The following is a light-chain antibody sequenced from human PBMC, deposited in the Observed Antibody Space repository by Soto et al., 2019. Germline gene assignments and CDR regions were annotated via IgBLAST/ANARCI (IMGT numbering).Light chain of an antibody. CDR3: QQLNSYPLT. J-gene: IGKJ4*01. V-gene: IGKV1-9*01. CDR2: DAS. CDR1: QGISSY. Sequence: DIQLTQSPSFLSASVGDRVTITCRASQGISSYLAWDQQKPGKAPKLLIYDASTLQSGVPSRYSGSGSGTEFTLTISSLQPEDFATYYCQQLNSYPLTFGGGTKVEIK.